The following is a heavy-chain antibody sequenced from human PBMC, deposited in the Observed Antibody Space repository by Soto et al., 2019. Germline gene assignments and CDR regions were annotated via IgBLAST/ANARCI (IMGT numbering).Heavy chain of an antibody. V-gene: IGHV4-31*03. D-gene: IGHD6-13*01. CDR1: GGSISSGDYY. CDR2: VYYSGIT. Sequence: QVQLQESGPGLVRPSQTLSLTCTVSGGSISSGDYYWSWIRQHPGRGLEWIGYVYYSGITFYNPSLKSRLTISVDTSRNQCYLGLGSVTAADTAVYYCAREMFSRTWYPGDWGQGTLVTVSS. J-gene: IGHJ4*02. CDR3: AREMFSRTWYPGD.